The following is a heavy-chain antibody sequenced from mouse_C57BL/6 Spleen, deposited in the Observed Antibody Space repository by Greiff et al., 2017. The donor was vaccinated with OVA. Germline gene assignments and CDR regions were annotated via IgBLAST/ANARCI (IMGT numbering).Heavy chain of an antibody. J-gene: IGHJ4*01. CDR2: IRSKSNNYAT. D-gene: IGHD2-1*01. CDR3: VRRGKDYAMDY. Sequence: DVQLVESGGGLVQPKGSLKLSCAASGFSFNTYAMNWVRQAPGKGLEWVARIRSKSNNYATYYADSVKDRFTISRDDSESMLYLQMNNLKTEDTAMYYCVRRGKDYAMDYWGQGTSVTVSS. CDR1: GFSFNTYA. V-gene: IGHV10-1*01.